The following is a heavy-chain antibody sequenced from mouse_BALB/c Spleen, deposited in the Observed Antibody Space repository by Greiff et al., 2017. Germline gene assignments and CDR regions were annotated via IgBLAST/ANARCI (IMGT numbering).Heavy chain of an antibody. D-gene: IGHD1-2*01. Sequence: LQQPGAELVKPGASVKMSCKASGYTFTSYNMHWVKQTPGQGLEWIGAIYPGNGDTSYNQKFKGKATLTADKSSSTAYMQLSSLTSEDSAVYYCARPLDGLPYYAMDYWGQGTSVTVSS. CDR3: ARPLDGLPYYAMDY. J-gene: IGHJ4*01. CDR1: GYTFTSYN. CDR2: IYPGNGDT. V-gene: IGHV1-12*01.